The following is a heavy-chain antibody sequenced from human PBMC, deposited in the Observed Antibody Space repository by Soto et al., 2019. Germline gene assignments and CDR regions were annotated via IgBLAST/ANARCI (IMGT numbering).Heavy chain of an antibody. Sequence: QLQLQESGSGLVKPSQTLSLTCAVSGGSISSGGYSWSWIRQPPGKGLEWIGYIYHSGSTYYNPPLKRRVTISVDRSKNQFSLKLSSVTAADTAVYYCARRRGFPYYYGMDVWGQGTTVTVSS. CDR3: ARRRGFPYYYGMDV. J-gene: IGHJ6*02. D-gene: IGHD5-12*01. CDR1: GGSISSGGYS. V-gene: IGHV4-30-2*01. CDR2: IYHSGST.